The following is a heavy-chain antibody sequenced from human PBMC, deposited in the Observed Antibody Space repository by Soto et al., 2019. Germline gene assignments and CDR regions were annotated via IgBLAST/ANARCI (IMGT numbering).Heavy chain of an antibody. J-gene: IGHJ4*02. CDR1: GFTFSSYA. V-gene: IGHV3-23*01. D-gene: IGHD3-22*01. CDR2: ISGSGGNT. Sequence: PVGSLRLSCAASGFTFSSYAMCWVRQAPGMGLEWVSFISGSGGNTRYADSVKGRFTISRDNSKNTVYLQMNSLRAEDTAVYYCARDSAFYYDSSGYYYFDYWGQGTLVTVSS. CDR3: ARDSAFYYDSSGYYYFDY.